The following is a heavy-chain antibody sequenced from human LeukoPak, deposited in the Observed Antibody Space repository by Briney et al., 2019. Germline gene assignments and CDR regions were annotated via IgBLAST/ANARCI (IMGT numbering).Heavy chain of an antibody. V-gene: IGHV1-46*01. D-gene: IGHD2-2*01. J-gene: IGHJ5*02. CDR1: GYTFTSYY. CDR2: INPSGGST. Sequence: ASVKLSCKASGYTFTSYYMHWVRQAPGQGLEWMGIINPSGGSTSYAQKFQGRVTMTRDTSTSTVYMELSSLRSEDTAVYYCARDLGYCSSTSCYPVGWFDPWGQGTLVTVSS. CDR3: ARDLGYCSSTSCYPVGWFDP.